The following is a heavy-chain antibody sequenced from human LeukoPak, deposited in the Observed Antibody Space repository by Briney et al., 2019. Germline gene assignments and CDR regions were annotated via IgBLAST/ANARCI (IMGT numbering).Heavy chain of an antibody. Sequence: ASVKVSCKASGYTFTSYYMHWVRQAPGQGLEWMGIINPSGGSTSYAQKFQGRVTMTRDTSTSTVYMELSSLRSDDTAVYYCARGTLSSSWHLENYFDYWGQGTLVTVSS. J-gene: IGHJ4*02. CDR1: GYTFTSYY. CDR2: INPSGGST. CDR3: ARGTLSSSWHLENYFDY. D-gene: IGHD6-13*01. V-gene: IGHV1-46*01.